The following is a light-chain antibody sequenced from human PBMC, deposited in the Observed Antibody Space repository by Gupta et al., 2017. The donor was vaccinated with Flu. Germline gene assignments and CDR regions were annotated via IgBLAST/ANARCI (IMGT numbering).Light chain of an antibody. J-gene: IGLJ1*01. V-gene: IGLV2-8*01. CDR1: SSDVGGYTY. CDR3: SSYAGSNNYV. Sequence: QSALTQPPSASGSPGQSVTLPCPGTSSDVGGYTYVSWYQQHPGKAPKLMIYEVSKRPSGVPDRFSGSKSGNTASLTVSGLQAEDEADYYCSSYAGSNNYVFGTGTKVTVL. CDR2: EVS.